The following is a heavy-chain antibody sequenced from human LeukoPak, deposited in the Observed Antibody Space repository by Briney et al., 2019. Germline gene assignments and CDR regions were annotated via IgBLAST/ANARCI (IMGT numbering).Heavy chain of an antibody. V-gene: IGHV1-8*01. Sequence: ASVKVSCKASGYTFSTYEINWVRQATGQGLEWMGWMNPNTGNRGYAQKFQGRITMTGNTSISTAYMELSSLRSDDTAVYYRARTPLEGSGSALSGDHWGQGTLVTVSS. CDR1: GYTFSTYE. D-gene: IGHD3-10*01. CDR3: ARTPLEGSGSALSGDH. J-gene: IGHJ4*02. CDR2: MNPNTGNR.